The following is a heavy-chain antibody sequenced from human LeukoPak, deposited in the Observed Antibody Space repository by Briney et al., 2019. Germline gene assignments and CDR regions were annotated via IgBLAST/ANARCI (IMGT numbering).Heavy chain of an antibody. D-gene: IGHD6-6*01. CDR1: GDSVSSYDAT. CDR3: ARVSSRAFDV. CDR2: TYYRSKWGN. Sequence: SQPLSLTCAISGDSVSSYDATWNWIRQSPSRGLEWLGRTYYRSKWGNDYAVSVESRITINPDTSKNQFSLHLNSVTPEDTAVYYCARVSSRAFDVWGQGTVVTVSP. V-gene: IGHV6-1*01. J-gene: IGHJ3*01.